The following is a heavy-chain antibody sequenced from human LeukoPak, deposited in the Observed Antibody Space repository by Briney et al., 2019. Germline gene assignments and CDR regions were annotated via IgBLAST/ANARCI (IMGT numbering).Heavy chain of an antibody. CDR3: AKDHTAKDNYLDY. CDR1: GFTFSNYG. V-gene: IGHV3-30*18. J-gene: IGHJ4*02. D-gene: IGHD5-18*01. Sequence: GGSLRLSCAASGFTFSNYGMHWVRQAPGKGLEWVAYISYAGTYKYCADSVKARLTISRDNSNNTLNLQMDSLTVEDTAVYYCAKDHTAKDNYLDYWGQRTLVTVSS. CDR2: ISYAGTYK.